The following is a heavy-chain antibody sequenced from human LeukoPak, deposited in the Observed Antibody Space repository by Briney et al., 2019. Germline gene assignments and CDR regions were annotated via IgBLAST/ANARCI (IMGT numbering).Heavy chain of an antibody. CDR2: ISAYNGNT. V-gene: IGHV1-18*01. CDR3: AREHCSGGSCYSEFDY. J-gene: IGHJ4*02. Sequence: ASVKVSCKASGYTFTSYGISWVRQAPGQGLEWMGWISAYNGNTNYAQKLQGRVTMTTDTSTSTAYMELRSLRSEDTAVYYCAREHCSGGSCYSEFDYWGQGTLVTVSS. D-gene: IGHD2-15*01. CDR1: GYTFTSYG.